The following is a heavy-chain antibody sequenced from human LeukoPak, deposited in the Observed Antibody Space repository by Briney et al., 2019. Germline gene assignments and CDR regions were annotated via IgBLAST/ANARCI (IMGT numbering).Heavy chain of an antibody. J-gene: IGHJ4*02. CDR1: GFTFSSYA. V-gene: IGHV3-43*02. CDR3: AKGGIVGAITIDY. D-gene: IGHD1-26*01. Sequence: PGGSLRLSCTASGFTFSSYAMNWVRHAPGKGVEWVSLISGDGGSKYYADSVKGRFTISRDNSKNSLYLQMNSLRTEDTALYYCAKGGIVGAITIDYWGQGTLVTVSS. CDR2: ISGDGGSK.